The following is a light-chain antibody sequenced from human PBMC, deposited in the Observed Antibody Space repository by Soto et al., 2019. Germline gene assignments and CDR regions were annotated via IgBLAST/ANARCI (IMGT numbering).Light chain of an antibody. CDR3: NSYTSSSTVV. J-gene: IGLJ2*01. V-gene: IGLV2-14*01. CDR1: SSDVGGYNY. Sequence: QSALTQPASASGSPGQSITISCTGTSSDVGGYNYVSWYQQHPGKAPKLMIYDVSNRPSGVSNRFSGSKSGNTDSLTISGLQAEDEADYYCNSYTSSSTVVFGGGTKLTVL. CDR2: DVS.